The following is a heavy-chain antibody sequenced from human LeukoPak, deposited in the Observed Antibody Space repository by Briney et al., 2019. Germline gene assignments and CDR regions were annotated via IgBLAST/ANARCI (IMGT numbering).Heavy chain of an antibody. CDR2: IYYSGST. J-gene: IGHJ4*02. CDR1: GGSISSSSYY. CDR3: ATYAISSAYD. V-gene: IGHV4-39*07. Sequence: SETLSLTCTVSGGSISSSSYYWGWIRQPPGKGLEWIGSIYYSGSTYYNPSLKSRVTISVDTSKNQFSLRLSSVTAADTAVYYCATYAISSAYDWGQGTLVTVSS. D-gene: IGHD2-8*01.